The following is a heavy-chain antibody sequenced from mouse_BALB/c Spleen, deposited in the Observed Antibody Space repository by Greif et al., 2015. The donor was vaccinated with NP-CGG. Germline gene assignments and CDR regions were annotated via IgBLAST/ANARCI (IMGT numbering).Heavy chain of an antibody. CDR2: IDPSDSET. V-gene: IGHV1-69*02. Sequence: QVQLQQPGAELVKPGAPVKLSCKASGYTFTSYWMNWVKQRPGRGLEWIGRIDPSDSETHYNQKFKDKATLTVDKSSSTAYIQLSSLTSEDSAVYYCARYYYDYDEGGFAYWGQGTLVTVSA. CDR1: GYTFTSYW. D-gene: IGHD2-4*01. CDR3: ARYYYDYDEGGFAY. J-gene: IGHJ3*01.